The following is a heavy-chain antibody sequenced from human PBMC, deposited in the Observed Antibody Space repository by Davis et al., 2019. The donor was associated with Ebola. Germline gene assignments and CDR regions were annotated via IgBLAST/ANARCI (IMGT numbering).Heavy chain of an antibody. Sequence: SVKVSCKASGGTFSSYAISWVRQAPRQALEWMGWITPFNGNTNYAQKFQDRVTITRYRSMSTAYMELSSLRSEDTAMYYCASSIAMAGTFYYYGMDVWGQGTTVTVSS. CDR2: ITPFNGNT. CDR3: ASSIAMAGTFYYYGMDV. J-gene: IGHJ6*02. V-gene: IGHV1-45*03. CDR1: GGTFSSYA. D-gene: IGHD6-19*01.